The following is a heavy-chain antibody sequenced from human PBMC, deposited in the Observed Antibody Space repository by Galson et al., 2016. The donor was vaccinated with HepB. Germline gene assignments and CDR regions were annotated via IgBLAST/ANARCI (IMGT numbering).Heavy chain of an antibody. CDR2: IGGSGGTT. J-gene: IGHJ4*02. CDR1: GFAFSSYA. Sequence: SLRLSCAASGFAFSSYAMSWVRQAPGKGLEWVSTIGGSGGTTNYADSVKGRLTISRDNSKNTLYVQMNSLRAEDTAVYYCAKGECANGICYPSLWGQGTLVTVSS. CDR3: AKGECANGICYPSL. D-gene: IGHD2-8*01. V-gene: IGHV3-23*01.